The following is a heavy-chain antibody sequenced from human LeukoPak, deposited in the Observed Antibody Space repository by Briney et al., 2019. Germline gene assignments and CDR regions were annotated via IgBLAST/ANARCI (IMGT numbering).Heavy chain of an antibody. CDR3: ARRSGTYHAFDI. D-gene: IGHD1-26*01. Sequence: SETLSLTRTVSGYSISSGYYWGWIRQPPGKGLEWIGSIYHSGSTYYNPSLKSRVTISVDTSKNQFSLKLRSVTAADTAVFYCARRSGTYHAFDIWGQGTMVTVSS. CDR2: IYHSGST. J-gene: IGHJ3*02. CDR1: GYSISSGYY. V-gene: IGHV4-38-2*02.